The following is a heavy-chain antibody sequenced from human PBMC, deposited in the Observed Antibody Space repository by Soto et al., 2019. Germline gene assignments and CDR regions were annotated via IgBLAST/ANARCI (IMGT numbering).Heavy chain of an antibody. CDR1: GGTFGNFA. D-gene: IGHD6-25*01. J-gene: IGHJ2*01. Sequence: QVQLVQSGAELKKPRSSVKVSCKVSGGTFGNFAISWVRQAPGQGPEWVAGIIPIYGTSNLADDFRGRITLTAVECTATSYMALSSLRSEDRAIYYCPTGSIGGYNFLSFDLWGRVTQVTVSS. CDR3: PTGSIGGYNFLSFDL. CDR2: IIPIYGTS. V-gene: IGHV1-69*01.